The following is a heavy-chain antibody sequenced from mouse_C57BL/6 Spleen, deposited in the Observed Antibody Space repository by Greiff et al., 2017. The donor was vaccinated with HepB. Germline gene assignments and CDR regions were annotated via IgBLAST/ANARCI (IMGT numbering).Heavy chain of an antibody. J-gene: IGHJ3*01. Sequence: EVQVVESGEGLVKPGGSLKLSCAASGFTFSSYAMSWVRQTPEKRLEWVAYISSGGDYIYYADTVKGRFTISRDNARNTLYLQMSSLKSEDTAMYYCTRDRNDYDGFAYWGQGTLVTVSA. CDR3: TRDRNDYDGFAY. V-gene: IGHV5-9-1*02. D-gene: IGHD2-4*01. CDR1: GFTFSSYA. CDR2: ISSGGDYI.